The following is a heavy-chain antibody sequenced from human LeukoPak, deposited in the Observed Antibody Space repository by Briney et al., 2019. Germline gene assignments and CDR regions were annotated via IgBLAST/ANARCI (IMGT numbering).Heavy chain of an antibody. V-gene: IGHV3-11*01. CDR3: ARDRSTPDY. CDR2: ISSSGDTR. Sequence: GGSLGLSCTASGFTFSDYYMSWIRQAPGRGLEWVSYISSSGDTRYYADSMKGRPTISRDNAKNSLYLQISSLRAEDTAIYYCARDRSTPDYWGQGTLVTVSS. CDR1: GFTFSDYY. D-gene: IGHD2-15*01. J-gene: IGHJ4*02.